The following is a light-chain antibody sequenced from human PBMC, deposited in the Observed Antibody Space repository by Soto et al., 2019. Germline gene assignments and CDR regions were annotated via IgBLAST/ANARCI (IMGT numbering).Light chain of an antibody. V-gene: IGKV4-1*01. Sequence: DIVMTQSPDSLAVSLGERATINCKSSQSVLYSSNNKNYLAWYQQKPGQPPKLLIYWASTRKSGVPDRFSGSGSGTDFTLTISSLQAEDVAVYYCQQYHSTPNTFGQGTKLEIK. CDR3: QQYHSTPNT. J-gene: IGKJ2*01. CDR1: QSVLYSSNNKNY. CDR2: WAS.